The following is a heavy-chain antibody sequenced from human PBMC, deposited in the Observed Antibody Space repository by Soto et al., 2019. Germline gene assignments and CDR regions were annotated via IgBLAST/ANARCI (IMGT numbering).Heavy chain of an antibody. Sequence: QVQLQQWGAGLLKPSETLSLTCAVYGGSFSGYYWSWIRQPPGKGLEWIGEINHSGSTNYNPSLKSRVTISVDTSKNQFSLKLSSVTAADTAVYYCASGIAAAGHYYYYGRDVWGQGTTVTVSS. CDR2: INHSGST. CDR1: GGSFSGYY. V-gene: IGHV4-34*01. D-gene: IGHD6-13*01. J-gene: IGHJ6*02. CDR3: ASGIAAAGHYYYYGRDV.